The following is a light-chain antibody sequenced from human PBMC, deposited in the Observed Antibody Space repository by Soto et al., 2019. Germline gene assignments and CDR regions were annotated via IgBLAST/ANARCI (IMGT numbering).Light chain of an antibody. CDR2: TAS. Sequence: DIHIAYSSSTLSSSLVDRVTITCRASQSINAWFAWFQQKPGEAPNLLIYTASRLESGVPSRFTGSGSETEFTLTISGLQPGDCATYYCQQYNSYSLTFGQGTKVDI. J-gene: IGKJ1*01. CDR3: QQYNSYSLT. V-gene: IGKV1-5*03. CDR1: QSINAW.